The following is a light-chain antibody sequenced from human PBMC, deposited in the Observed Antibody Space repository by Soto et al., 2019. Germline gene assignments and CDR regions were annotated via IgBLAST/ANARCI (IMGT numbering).Light chain of an antibody. V-gene: IGLV3-21*04. Sequence: SSELTQPPSVSVAPGKTARITCGGNNIGGKSVHWYQQKPGQAPVLVIYYDSARPSGIPERCSGSNSGNTATLTISRVEAGDEADYYCQVWDSSSDHVVFGGGTKLTVL. CDR2: YDS. J-gene: IGLJ2*01. CDR1: NIGGKS. CDR3: QVWDSSSDHVV.